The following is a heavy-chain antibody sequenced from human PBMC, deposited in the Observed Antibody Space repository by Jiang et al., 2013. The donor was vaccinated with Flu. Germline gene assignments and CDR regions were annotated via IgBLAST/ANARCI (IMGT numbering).Heavy chain of an antibody. CDR3: ARAGYDSSGQDAFDI. V-gene: IGHV1-2*04. Sequence: QLVESGAEVKKPGASVKVSCKASGYTFTGYYMHWVRQAPGQGLEWMGWINPNSGGTNYAQKFQGWVTMTRDTSISTAYMELSRLRSDDTAVYYCARAGYDSSGQDAFDIWGQGTMVTVSS. CDR1: GYTFTGYY. J-gene: IGHJ3*02. D-gene: IGHD3-22*01. CDR2: INPNSGGT.